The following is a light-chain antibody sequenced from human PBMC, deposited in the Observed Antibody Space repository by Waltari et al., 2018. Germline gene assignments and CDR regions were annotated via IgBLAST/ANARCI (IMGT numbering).Light chain of an antibody. CDR1: QSIDTY. CDR3: QQSYSYSRLT. V-gene: IGKV1-39*01. J-gene: IGKJ4*01. Sequence: DLQMTQSPSSLSASVGDRLTITCRASQSIDTYLNWYQQKPGKAPKLLIYGASSLQSGVPSRFSGSGSGTDFTLTVSSLQPEDFATYYCQQSYSYSRLTFGGGTRVEIK. CDR2: GAS.